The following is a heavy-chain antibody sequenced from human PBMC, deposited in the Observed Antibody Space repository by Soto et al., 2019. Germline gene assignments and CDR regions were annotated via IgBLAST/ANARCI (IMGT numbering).Heavy chain of an antibody. CDR1: GYTFTSYG. V-gene: IGHV1-18*01. D-gene: IGHD6-13*01. CDR2: ISAYNGNT. J-gene: IGHJ2*01. Sequence: QVQLVQSGTEVKKPGASVKVSCKASGYTFTSYGISWVRQAPGQGLERMGWISAYNGNTNYAQKLQGRVTMTTDTSTSTAYKELRSLRSDDTAVYYCAGESTLAAAGRSYWYFDLWGRGTLVTVSS. CDR3: AGESTLAAAGRSYWYFDL.